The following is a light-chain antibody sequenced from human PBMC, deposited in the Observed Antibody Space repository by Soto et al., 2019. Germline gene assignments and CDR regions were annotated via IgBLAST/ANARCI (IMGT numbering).Light chain of an antibody. V-gene: IGKV3-20*01. Sequence: EIVLTQSPGTLSLSPGERATLSCRASQSVSSSYLAWYQQKPGQAPRLLIYDASNRATGIPDRFSGSGSGTDFTLTITSLEPEDFAVYYCQQYGTSPRTFGQGTRLEIK. CDR3: QQYGTSPRT. CDR1: QSVSSSY. J-gene: IGKJ5*01. CDR2: DAS.